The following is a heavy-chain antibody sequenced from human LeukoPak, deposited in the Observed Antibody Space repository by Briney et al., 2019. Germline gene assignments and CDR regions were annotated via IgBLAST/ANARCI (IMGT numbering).Heavy chain of an antibody. J-gene: IGHJ4*02. V-gene: IGHV3-23*01. CDR1: RFTFSSYA. Sequence: PGGSLRLSCAVSRFTFSSYAMSWVRQAPGKGLEWVSSISGSGHSTYYADSVKGRFTISRDNSKNTLYPQMNSLRAEDTAVYYCAKPSSGWYFDPFDYWGQGTLVTVSS. CDR3: AKPSSGWYFDPFDY. CDR2: ISGSGHST. D-gene: IGHD6-19*01.